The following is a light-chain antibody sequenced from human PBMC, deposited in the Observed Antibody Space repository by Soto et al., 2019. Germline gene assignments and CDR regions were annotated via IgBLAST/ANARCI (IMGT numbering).Light chain of an antibody. J-gene: IGLJ1*01. V-gene: IGLV2-8*01. CDR1: SSDVGGYNY. CDR2: EVT. Sequence: QSALTQPPSASGSPGQSVTISCTGTSSDVGGYNYVSWYQQHPGKAPKLMIYEVTRRLSGVPDRFSGSKSGNTASLTVSGLQADDEADYYCSSYGGSNNYVFGTGTKVTVL. CDR3: SSYGGSNNYV.